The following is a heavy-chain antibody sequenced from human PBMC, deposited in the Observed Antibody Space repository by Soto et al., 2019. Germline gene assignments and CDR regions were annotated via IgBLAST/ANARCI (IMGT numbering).Heavy chain of an antibody. CDR3: AASIAAAGRDYYYYYYMEV. V-gene: IGHV3-7*01. D-gene: IGHD6-13*01. CDR1: GCTXSSYW. Sequence: GGSLRLSCAASGCTXSSYWMSWVWQAQGKGQEGVGNIKQDGSEKYYVDSVKGRFPISRDNAKNSLYLQMNSLRAEDTAVYYCAASIAAAGRDYYYYYYMEVWGKGTTVTVSS. CDR2: IKQDGSEK. J-gene: IGHJ6*03.